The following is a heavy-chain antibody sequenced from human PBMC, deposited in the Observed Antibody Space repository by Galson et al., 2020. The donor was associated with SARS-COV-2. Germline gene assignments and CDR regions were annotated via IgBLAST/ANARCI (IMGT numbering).Heavy chain of an antibody. CDR2: IKQDGSEK. V-gene: IGHV3-7*03. CDR3: ATPRGRYYYDSSGFDY. Sequence: QLGDSLKISCAASGFTFSSYWMSWVRQAPGKGLEWVANIKQDGSEKYYVDSVKGRFTISRDNAKNSLYLQMNSLRAEDTAVYYCATPRGRYYYDSSGFDYWGQGTLVTVSS. J-gene: IGHJ4*02. D-gene: IGHD3-22*01. CDR1: GFTFSSYW.